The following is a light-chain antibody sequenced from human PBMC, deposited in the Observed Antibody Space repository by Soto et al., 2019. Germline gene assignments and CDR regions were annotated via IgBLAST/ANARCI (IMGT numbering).Light chain of an antibody. CDR2: GAS. V-gene: IGKV3-20*01. CDR1: QSVSRSY. Sequence: EIVLTQSPGTLSLSPGERATLSCRASQSVSRSYLAWYQQKPGQAPRLLIYGASSRATGIPDRFSGSGSGTDFTLTISRLEPEDFAVYYCQQYVAREYTFGQGTKLEIK. CDR3: QQYVAREYT. J-gene: IGKJ2*01.